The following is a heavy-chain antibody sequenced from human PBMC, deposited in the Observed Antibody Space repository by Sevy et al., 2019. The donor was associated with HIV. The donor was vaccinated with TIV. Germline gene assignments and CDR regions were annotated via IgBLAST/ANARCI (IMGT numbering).Heavy chain of an antibody. Sequence: GGSLRLSCAASGFTFSSYDMSWVRQAPGKGLVWVSGISPTGGTTHYAESVKGRFIISRDNSKKTLFLQMNSLRAEDTAFYYCAKDLVQQLGPDYWGRGTQVTVSS. D-gene: IGHD6-13*01. J-gene: IGHJ4*02. CDR3: AKDLVQQLGPDY. V-gene: IGHV3-23*01. CDR1: GFTFSSYD. CDR2: ISPTGGTT.